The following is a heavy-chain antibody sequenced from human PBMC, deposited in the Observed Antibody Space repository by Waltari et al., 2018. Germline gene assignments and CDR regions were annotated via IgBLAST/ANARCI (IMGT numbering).Heavy chain of an antibody. D-gene: IGHD3-10*01. V-gene: IGHV4-34*01. CDR1: RGSFRRYY. J-gene: IGHJ3*02. Sequence: QVQLQSWGAGRLKPSETLPLTCAVSRGSFRRYYWSWLRQPPGQGLEWIGEINHSGSTNYNPSLKSRVTISVDTAKNQFSLKLSSVTAADTAVYYCARLGRGLLWFRELSPRNAFDIWGQGTMVTVSS. CDR3: ARLGRGLLWFRELSPRNAFDI. CDR2: INHSGST.